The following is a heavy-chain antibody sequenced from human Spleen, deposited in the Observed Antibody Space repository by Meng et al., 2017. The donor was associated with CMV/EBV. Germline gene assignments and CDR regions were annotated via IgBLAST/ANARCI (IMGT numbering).Heavy chain of an antibody. CDR3: ARIGSSGWFDY. V-gene: IGHV4-4*02. CDR2: IYHSGNT. CDR1: GGSISSRNW. Sequence: CAVSGGSISSRNWWSWVRQPPGKGLEWIGEIYHSGNTNYNPSLRSRVTISLDKSKNQFSLNLSSVTAADTAVYYCARIGSSGWFDYWGQGTLVTVSS. J-gene: IGHJ4*02. D-gene: IGHD6-19*01.